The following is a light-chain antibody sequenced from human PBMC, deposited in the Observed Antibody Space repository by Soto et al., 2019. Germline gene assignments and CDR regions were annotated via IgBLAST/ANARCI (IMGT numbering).Light chain of an antibody. CDR2: GTS. J-gene: IGKJ1*01. CDR3: LQYGTSPT. Sequence: EIVLTQSPGTLSLSPGERATLSCRASQSVSSSYLDWYQHKPGQAPRLLIYGTSSRATDIPDRFSGSGSGTDFTLTISRLEPEDFAVYYCLQYGTSPTFGQGTQ. CDR1: QSVSSSY. V-gene: IGKV3-20*01.